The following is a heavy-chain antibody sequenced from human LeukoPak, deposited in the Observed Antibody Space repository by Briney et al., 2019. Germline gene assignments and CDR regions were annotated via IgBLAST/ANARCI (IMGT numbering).Heavy chain of an antibody. CDR3: ARSGGTHDAFDI. D-gene: IGHD1-1*01. CDR1: GGSFSGYY. Sequence: SETLSLTCAVYGGSFSGYYWSWIRQPPGKGLEWIGEINHSGSTNYNPSLKSRVTISVDTSKNQFSLKLSSVTAADTAVYYCARSGGTHDAFDIWGQGTMVTVPS. V-gene: IGHV4-34*01. CDR2: INHSGST. J-gene: IGHJ3*02.